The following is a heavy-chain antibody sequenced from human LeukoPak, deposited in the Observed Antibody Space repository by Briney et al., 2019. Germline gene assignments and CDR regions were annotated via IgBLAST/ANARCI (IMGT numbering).Heavy chain of an antibody. D-gene: IGHD3-10*02. Sequence: GGSLRLSCAASGITFSGSGMSWVRQAPGKGPEWVSYISSSGGTIYYADSVKGRFTISRDNAKNSLYLQMNSLRAEDTAVYYCAELGITMIGGVWGKGTTVTISS. V-gene: IGHV3-48*04. CDR2: ISSSGGTI. CDR1: GITFSGSG. CDR3: AELGITMIGGV. J-gene: IGHJ6*04.